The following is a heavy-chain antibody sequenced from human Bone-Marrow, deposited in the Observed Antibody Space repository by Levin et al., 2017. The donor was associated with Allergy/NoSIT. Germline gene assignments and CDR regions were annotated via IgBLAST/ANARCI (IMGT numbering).Heavy chain of an antibody. J-gene: IGHJ4*02. D-gene: IGHD2-15*01. CDR2: ISHSGST. CDR1: GYSISSGYF. CDR3: ARDEDIVVGSLDF. V-gene: IGHV4-38-2*02. Sequence: TSETLSLTCAVSGYSISSGYFWGWIRQPPGKGLEWIGSISHSGSTYYNPSLKSRVTISLDTSKNQFSLKVRSVTAADRAVYYCARDEDIVVGSLDFWGQGTLVTVSS.